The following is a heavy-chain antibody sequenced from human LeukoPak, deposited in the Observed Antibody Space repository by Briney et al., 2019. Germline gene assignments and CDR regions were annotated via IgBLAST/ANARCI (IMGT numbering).Heavy chain of an antibody. CDR3: ASLTSWASSDAFDI. CDR2: INHSGST. V-gene: IGHV4-34*01. D-gene: IGHD1-14*01. CDR1: GGSFSGYY. J-gene: IGHJ3*02. Sequence: PSETLSLTCAVYGGSFSGYYWSLIRQPPGKGLEWIGEINHSGSTNYNPSLKSRVTISVDTSKNQFSLKLSSVTAADTAVYYCASLTSWASSDAFDIWGQGTMVTVSS.